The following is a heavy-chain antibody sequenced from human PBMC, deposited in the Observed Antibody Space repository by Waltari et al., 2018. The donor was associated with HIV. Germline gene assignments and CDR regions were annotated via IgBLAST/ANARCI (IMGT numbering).Heavy chain of an antibody. V-gene: IGHV1-2*02. Sequence: QVQPVQSGAEVKKPGASVKVACKASGYTFTDYYLHWVRQAPGQGLEWMGWINPNGGGTNYAQKFQGRVTMTRDTSISTAYMEVSRLRSDDTAVYYCARGTSMVRGPIDYWGQGTLVTVSS. CDR1: GYTFTDYY. CDR2: INPNGGGT. CDR3: ARGTSMVRGPIDY. J-gene: IGHJ4*02. D-gene: IGHD3-10*01.